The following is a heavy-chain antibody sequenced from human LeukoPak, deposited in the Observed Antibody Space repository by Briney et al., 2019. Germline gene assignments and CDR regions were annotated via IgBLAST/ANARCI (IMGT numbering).Heavy chain of an antibody. Sequence: ASVKVSCKVSGYTLTELSMHWVRQAPGKGREWMGGFDPEDGETIYAQKFQGRATMTEDTSTDTAYMELSSLRSEDTAVYYCATSTPKAWDFDYWGQGALVTVSS. CDR3: ATSTPKAWDFDY. V-gene: IGHV1-24*01. D-gene: IGHD4-23*01. CDR2: FDPEDGET. CDR1: GYTLTELS. J-gene: IGHJ4*02.